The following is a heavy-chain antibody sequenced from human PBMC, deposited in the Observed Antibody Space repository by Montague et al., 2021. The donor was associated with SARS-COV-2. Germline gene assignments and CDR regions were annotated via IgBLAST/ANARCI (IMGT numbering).Heavy chain of an antibody. V-gene: IGHV4-61*01. CDR3: ARSRANVPSRPGFDY. J-gene: IGHJ4*02. D-gene: IGHD6-6*01. Sequence: SETLSLTCTVSGASVASGNFYWSWIRQPPGKGLEWIGYMYYTGHTNYNPSLESRVTMPVDPSKNQFSLTLTSVTAADTAVYYCARSRANVPSRPGFDYWGRGPLVTVSS. CDR2: MYYTGHT. CDR1: GASVASGNFY.